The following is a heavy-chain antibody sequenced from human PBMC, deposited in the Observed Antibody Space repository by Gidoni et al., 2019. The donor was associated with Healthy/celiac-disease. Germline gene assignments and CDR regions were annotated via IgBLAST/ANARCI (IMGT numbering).Heavy chain of an antibody. J-gene: IGHJ4*02. CDR3: AIVSYDSSGYYYSFDY. D-gene: IGHD3-22*01. CDR2: INAGNGNT. V-gene: IGHV1-3*01. CDR1: GYTFTSYA. Sequence: QVQLVQSGAEVKKPGASVKVSCKASGYTFTSYAMHWVRQAPGQRLEWMGWINAGNGNTKYSQKFQGRVTITRDTSASTAYMELSSLRSEDTAVYYCAIVSYDSSGYYYSFDYWGQGTLVTVSS.